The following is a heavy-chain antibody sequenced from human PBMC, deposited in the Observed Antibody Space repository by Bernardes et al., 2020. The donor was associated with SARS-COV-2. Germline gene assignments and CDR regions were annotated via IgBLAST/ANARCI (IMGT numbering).Heavy chain of an antibody. CDR2: ISTYNGNT. CDR1: GYTFTNYG. J-gene: IGHJ4*02. CDR3: ARDTGIVVTNFFDY. V-gene: IGHV1-18*04. D-gene: IGHD1-26*01. Sequence: SVKVSCKASGYTFTNYGISWVRQAPGQGLEWMGWISTYNGNTNYAQKVQGRVTMTTDTSTTTAYMELRSLRSDDTAVYYCARDTGIVVTNFFDYWGQGTLVTVSS.